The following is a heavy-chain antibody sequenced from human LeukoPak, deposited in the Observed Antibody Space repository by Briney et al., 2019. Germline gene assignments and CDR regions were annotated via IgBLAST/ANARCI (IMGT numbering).Heavy chain of an antibody. D-gene: IGHD3-10*01. V-gene: IGHV4-38-2*02. CDR2: IYQRATV. J-gene: IGHJ4*02. Sequence: PSETLSLTCNVSGYSISSGYFWGWVRQPPGKGLEWIGSIYQRATVHYNPSLKSRVTISLDTSKNQFSLNLRSMKASDTAVYYCAREGPMFDSGSYSKSLGYWGQGILVTVSS. CDR1: GYSISSGYF. CDR3: AREGPMFDSGSYSKSLGY.